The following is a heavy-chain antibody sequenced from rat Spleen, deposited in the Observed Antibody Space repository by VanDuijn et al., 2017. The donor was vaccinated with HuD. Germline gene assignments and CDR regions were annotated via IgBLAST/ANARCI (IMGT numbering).Heavy chain of an antibody. J-gene: IGHJ2*01. CDR2: ISTSGGST. Sequence: EVQLVESGGGLVQPGRSLKVSCAASGFTFSDYYMAWVRQAPTKGLEWVATISTSGGSTYYRDSVKGRFTISRDNAKSTLYLQMNSLRSEDTATYYCTREYRYMDYWGQGVIVTVSS. V-gene: IGHV5-27*01. D-gene: IGHD1-5*01. CDR1: GFTFSDYY. CDR3: TREYRYMDY.